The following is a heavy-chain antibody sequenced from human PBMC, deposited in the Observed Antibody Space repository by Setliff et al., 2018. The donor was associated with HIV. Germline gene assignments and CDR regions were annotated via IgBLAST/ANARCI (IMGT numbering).Heavy chain of an antibody. CDR2: ISPTGNT. J-gene: IGHJ4*02. V-gene: IGHV4-59*03. CDR1: GYSITNGYY. Sequence: SETLSLTCSVSGYSITNGYYWGWFRQSPGKGLEWIGYISPTGNTNYNPSPKSRVTISTDTSKNQFSLNVRSVTAADTAVYFCAKSSPSIGYISDHWGQGTLVTVSS. D-gene: IGHD5-12*01. CDR3: AKSSPSIGYISDH.